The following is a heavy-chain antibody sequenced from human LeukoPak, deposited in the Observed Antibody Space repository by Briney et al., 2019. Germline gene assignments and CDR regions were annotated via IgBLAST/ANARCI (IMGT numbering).Heavy chain of an antibody. CDR2: TWYDGSKK. V-gene: IGHV3-33*01. J-gene: IGHJ4*02. Sequence: GGSLRLSCAASGISFSSNGMHWVRQPQGKGLEWVAVTWYDGSKKYYADSVKGRFTISRDNSKNTLYLQMNSLRAEDTAVYYCARSSGALIYDYWGQGTLVTVSS. CDR3: ARSSGALIYDY. D-gene: IGHD1-26*01. CDR1: GISFSSNG.